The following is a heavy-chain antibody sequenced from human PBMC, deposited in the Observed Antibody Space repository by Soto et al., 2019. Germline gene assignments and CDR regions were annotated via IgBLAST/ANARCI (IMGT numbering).Heavy chain of an antibody. Sequence: QVQLVQSGAEVKKPGSSVKVSCKASGGTSSSYAISWVRQAPGQGLEWMGGIIPIFGTANYAQKFQGRVTITADESTSTAYMELSSLRSEDTAVYYCASLGIPYATVTQLFDYWGQGTLVTVSS. V-gene: IGHV1-69*01. CDR2: IIPIFGTA. D-gene: IGHD4-17*01. CDR1: GGTSSSYA. J-gene: IGHJ4*02. CDR3: ASLGIPYATVTQLFDY.